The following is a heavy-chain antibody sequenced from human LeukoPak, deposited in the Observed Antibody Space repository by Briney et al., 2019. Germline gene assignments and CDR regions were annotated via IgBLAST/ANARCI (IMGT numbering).Heavy chain of an antibody. CDR1: GGTFSSYA. CDR2: IIPIFGTA. V-gene: IGHV1-69*05. Sequence: SVKVSCKASGGTFSSYAISWLRQAPGQGLEWMGGIIPIFGTANYAQKFQGRVTITTDESTSTAYMELSSLRSEDTAVYYCAREDDGYNPTGYWGQGTLVTVSS. D-gene: IGHD5-24*01. J-gene: IGHJ4*02. CDR3: AREDDGYNPTGY.